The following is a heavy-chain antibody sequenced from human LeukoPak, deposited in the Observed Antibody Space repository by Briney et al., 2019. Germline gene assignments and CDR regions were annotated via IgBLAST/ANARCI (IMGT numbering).Heavy chain of an antibody. V-gene: IGHV3-23*01. Sequence: SLXXSCAASGFTFSSHAMNWVRQAPGKGLEWVSVISGNGGRTYYADSVKGRFTISRDNSKTTVYVQMNSLRVEDTAVYYCATSSTTYGSGNYDSRAFEDWGQGTLVTVSS. CDR2: ISGNGGRT. CDR1: GFTFSSHA. D-gene: IGHD3-10*01. J-gene: IGHJ4*02. CDR3: ATSSTTYGSGNYDSRAFED.